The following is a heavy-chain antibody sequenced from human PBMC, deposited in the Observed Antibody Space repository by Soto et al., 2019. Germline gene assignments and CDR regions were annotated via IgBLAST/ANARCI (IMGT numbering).Heavy chain of an antibody. CDR1: GFTFSGFD. CDR3: ARGQEVGAHFFDS. CDR2: IGTAGDT. J-gene: IGHJ4*02. D-gene: IGHD2-15*01. V-gene: IGHV3-13*01. Sequence: VGSLRLSCEASGFTFSGFDMHWVRQPTGKGLEWVSTIGTAGDTYYAVSVKGRFTISRDNAKNSLSLQMNSLRAGDTAVYFCARGQEVGAHFFDSWGQGTQVTVSS.